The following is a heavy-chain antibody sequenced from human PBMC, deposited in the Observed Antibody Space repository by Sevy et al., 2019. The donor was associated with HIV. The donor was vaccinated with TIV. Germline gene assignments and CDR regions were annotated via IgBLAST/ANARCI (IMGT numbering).Heavy chain of an antibody. CDR1: GGTFSNYA. Sequence: ASVKVSCKGSGGTFSNYAISWVRQAPGQGLEWMGGIIPIFGTVNYAQKFQGRVTITADESTSTAYMELSSLRSEDTAVYYCARDSSGSGSSDYWGQGTLVTVSS. CDR2: IIPIFGTV. J-gene: IGHJ4*02. D-gene: IGHD3-10*01. CDR3: ARDSSGSGSSDY. V-gene: IGHV1-69*13.